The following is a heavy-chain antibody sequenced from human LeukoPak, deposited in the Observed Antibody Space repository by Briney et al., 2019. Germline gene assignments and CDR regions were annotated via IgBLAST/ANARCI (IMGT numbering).Heavy chain of an antibody. Sequence: SETLSLTCAVYGGSFSGYYWSWIRQPPGKGLEWIGEINHSGSTNYNPSLKSRVTISVDTSKNQFSLKLSSVTAADTAVYYCARDSYGKPLGYWGQGTLVTVSS. CDR3: ARDSYGKPLGY. D-gene: IGHD5-18*01. CDR2: INHSGST. J-gene: IGHJ4*02. V-gene: IGHV4-34*01. CDR1: GGSFSGYY.